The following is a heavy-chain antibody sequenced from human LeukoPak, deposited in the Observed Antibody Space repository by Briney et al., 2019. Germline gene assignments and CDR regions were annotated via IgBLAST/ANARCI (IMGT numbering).Heavy chain of an antibody. CDR3: AREILYDSTGYYL. CDR2: IIHSGST. D-gene: IGHD3-22*01. CDR1: GESFSGYY. Sequence: SETLSLTCAVYGESFSGYYWSWIRQPPGKGLEWIGDIIHSGSTNYNPSLKSRVTISVDTSKNQFSLNLRSVTAADTAVYYCAREILYDSTGYYLWGQGTLVTVSS. J-gene: IGHJ4*02. V-gene: IGHV4-34*12.